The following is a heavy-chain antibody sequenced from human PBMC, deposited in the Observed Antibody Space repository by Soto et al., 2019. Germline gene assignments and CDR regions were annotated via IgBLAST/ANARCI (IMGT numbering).Heavy chain of an antibody. Sequence: QVQLVQSGAEVRKPGASVKVSCKASGYSFANYVIYWVRQAPGQRLEWMGWINAGNGNTKYSQKYQGRVTITRDTSPTTACLELSSLRSADTAVYYCARVGTTVTPYWYFHLWGRGTLVTVSS. CDR2: INAGNGNT. D-gene: IGHD4-17*01. CDR3: ARVGTTVTPYWYFHL. V-gene: IGHV1-3*01. CDR1: GYSFANYV. J-gene: IGHJ2*01.